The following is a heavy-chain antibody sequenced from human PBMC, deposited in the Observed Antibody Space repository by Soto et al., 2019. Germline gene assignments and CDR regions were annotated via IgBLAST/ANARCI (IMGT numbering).Heavy chain of an antibody. V-gene: IGHV3-11*06. CDR3: ARGGGGGLFEH. J-gene: IGHJ4*02. D-gene: IGHD2-21*01. Sequence: GGSLRLSCATSGFRVSDYCMSWIRQAPGKGLEWLSHISPKSTYTNYADSVKGRFTISRDNTKSSLFLQMNSLGVGDTAVYYCARGGGGGLFEHWGQGVLVTVSS. CDR2: ISPKSTYT. CDR1: GFRVSDYC.